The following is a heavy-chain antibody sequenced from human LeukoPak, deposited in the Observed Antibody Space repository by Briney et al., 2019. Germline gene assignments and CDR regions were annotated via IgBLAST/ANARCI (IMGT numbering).Heavy chain of an antibody. Sequence: GGSLRLSCAASGFTFSSYSMNWVRQAPGKGLEWVSYISSSSSTKYYADSVKGRFTISRDNAKNSLYLQMNSLRDEDTAVYYCARDASYVSSGYKLLLDYWGQGTLVTVSS. D-gene: IGHD3-22*01. J-gene: IGHJ4*02. CDR1: GFTFSSYS. CDR3: ARDASYVSSGYKLLLDY. V-gene: IGHV3-48*02. CDR2: ISSSSSTK.